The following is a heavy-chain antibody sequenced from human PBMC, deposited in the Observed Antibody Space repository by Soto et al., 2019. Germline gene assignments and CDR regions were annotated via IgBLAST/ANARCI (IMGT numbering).Heavy chain of an antibody. Sequence: QVQLVESGGGVVQPGRSLRLSCAASGFTFSSYAMHWVRQAPGKGLEWVAVISYDGSNKCYADSVKGRFTISRDNSKNTLYLQMNSLRAEDTAVYYCARDLEVAVAGAWGQGTLVTVSS. CDR3: ARDLEVAVAGA. J-gene: IGHJ5*02. CDR2: ISYDGSNK. V-gene: IGHV3-30-3*01. D-gene: IGHD6-19*01. CDR1: GFTFSSYA.